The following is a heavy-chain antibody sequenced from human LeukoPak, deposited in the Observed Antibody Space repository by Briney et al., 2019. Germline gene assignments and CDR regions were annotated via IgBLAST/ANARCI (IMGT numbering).Heavy chain of an antibody. CDR1: GNTFTGYY. J-gene: IGHJ4*02. V-gene: IGHV1-2*02. CDR3: ARYSGYDEPFEY. D-gene: IGHD5-12*01. Sequence: ASVKVSCKASGNTFTGYYMHWVRQAPGQGLEWMGWINPNSGGTSYAQKFQGRVTMTRDTSVTTAYMELSRLRSDDTAVYYCARYSGYDEPFEYWGQGTLVTVSS. CDR2: INPNSGGT.